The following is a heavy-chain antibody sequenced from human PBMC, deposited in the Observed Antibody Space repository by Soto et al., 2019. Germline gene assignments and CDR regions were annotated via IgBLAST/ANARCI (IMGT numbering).Heavy chain of an antibody. D-gene: IGHD3-22*01. J-gene: IGHJ6*02. Sequence: SETLSITCTVSGGSISSYYWSWIRQPPGKGLEWIGYIYYSGSTNYNPSLKSRVTISVDTSKNQFSLKLSSVTAADTAVYYCAGSGYFYGMDVWGQGTTVTVSS. CDR2: IYYSGST. V-gene: IGHV4-59*08. CDR1: GGSISSYY. CDR3: AGSGYFYGMDV.